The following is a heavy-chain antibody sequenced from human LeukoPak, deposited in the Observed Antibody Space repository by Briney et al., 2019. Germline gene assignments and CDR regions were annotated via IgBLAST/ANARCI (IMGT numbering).Heavy chain of an antibody. CDR2: IYYSGST. CDR3: AIPHIVVATARSPSVEQTWFDP. CDR1: GGSIISSSYY. V-gene: IGHV4-39*01. Sequence: SSETLSLTCTVSGGSIISSSYYWGWIRQPPGKGLEWIGSIYYSGSTYYSPSLKSRVTISVDTSKNQFSLKLSSVTAADTAVYYCAIPHIVVATARSPSVEQTWFDPWGQGILVTVSS. J-gene: IGHJ5*02. D-gene: IGHD2-21*02.